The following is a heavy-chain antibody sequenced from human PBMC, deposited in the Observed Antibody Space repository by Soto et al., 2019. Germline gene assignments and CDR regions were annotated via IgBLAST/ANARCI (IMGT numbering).Heavy chain of an antibody. V-gene: IGHV1-2*04. CDR3: ASARRIGVARDAFDI. J-gene: IGHJ3*02. CDR2: INPNSGGT. CDR1: GYTFTGYY. D-gene: IGHD2-2*01. Sequence: ASVKVSCKASGYTFTGYYMHWVRQAPGQGLEWMGWINPNSGGTNYAQKFQGWVTMTRDTSISTAYMELSRLSSDDPAVYYWASARRIGVARDAFDIWGQGTMVTVSS.